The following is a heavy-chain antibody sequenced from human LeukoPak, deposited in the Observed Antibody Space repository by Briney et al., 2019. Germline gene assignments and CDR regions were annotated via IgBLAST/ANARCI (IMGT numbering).Heavy chain of an antibody. Sequence: GGSLRLSCSASGFTFSTYWMSWVRQAPGKGLEWVSNTRRDGNEIYYLDSVRGRFTISRDNAKNSLYLQMTSLRAEDTAVYYCASRHCSGGSCYSAGADPFDYWGQGTLVTVSS. CDR3: ASRHCSGGSCYSAGADPFDY. CDR2: TRRDGNEI. D-gene: IGHD2-15*01. J-gene: IGHJ4*02. CDR1: GFTFSTYW. V-gene: IGHV3-7*01.